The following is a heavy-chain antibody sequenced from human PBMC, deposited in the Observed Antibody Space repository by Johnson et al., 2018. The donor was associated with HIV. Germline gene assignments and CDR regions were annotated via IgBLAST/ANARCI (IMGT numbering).Heavy chain of an antibody. CDR3: AKDMSVRDDAFDI. V-gene: IGHV3-9*01. D-gene: IGHD5/OR15-5a*01. CDR2: ISWNSGSI. Sequence: VQLVESGGGLVQPGRSLRLSCAASGFTFDDYAMHWVRQAPGKGLEWVSGISWNSGSIGYADSVKGRFTISRDNAKNSLYLQMNSLRAEDTALYYCAKDMSVRDDAFDIWGQGTMVTVSS. CDR1: GFTFDDYA. J-gene: IGHJ3*02.